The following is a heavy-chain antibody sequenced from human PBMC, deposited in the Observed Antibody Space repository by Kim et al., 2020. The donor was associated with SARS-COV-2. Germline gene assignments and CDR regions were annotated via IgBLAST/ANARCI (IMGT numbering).Heavy chain of an antibody. J-gene: IGHJ6*02. CDR3: ARDVSGSSSSQYSSMDV. CDR1: GFTFSDHY. Sequence: GGSLRLSCVVSGFTFSDHYMDWVRQAPGKGLEWVGRSRNKANSYTTEYAASVKGRFTMSRDDSKNSLFLQMNSLKTEDTAVYYCARDVSGSSSSQYSSMDVWGQGTTVTVSS. D-gene: IGHD1-26*01. CDR2: SRNKANSYTT. V-gene: IGHV3-72*01.